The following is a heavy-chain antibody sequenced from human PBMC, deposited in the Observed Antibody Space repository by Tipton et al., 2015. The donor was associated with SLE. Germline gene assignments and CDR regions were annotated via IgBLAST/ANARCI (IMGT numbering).Heavy chain of an antibody. D-gene: IGHD3-9*01. Sequence: TLSLTCSVSGTSISNYYWSWIRQPPGKGLEWVGYISYSGSTNYNPSLRSRVTISVDTSKNQFSLKLSSVTAADTAIYYCASGILTGNAAFDTWGPGTMVTVSS. CDR2: ISYSGST. V-gene: IGHV4-59*12. CDR1: GTSISNYY. CDR3: ASGILTGNAAFDT. J-gene: IGHJ3*02.